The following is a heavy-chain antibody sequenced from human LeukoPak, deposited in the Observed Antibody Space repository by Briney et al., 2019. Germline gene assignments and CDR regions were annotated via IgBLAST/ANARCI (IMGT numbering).Heavy chain of an antibody. Sequence: GGSLRLSCAASGFTFSSYEMNWVRQAPGKGLEWVSYISSSGSTIYYADSVKGRFTISRHNSKNTLYLQMNSLRAEDTAVYYCAKASAMIVVVSKHFDYWGQGTLVTVSS. J-gene: IGHJ4*02. CDR2: ISSSGSTI. V-gene: IGHV3-48*03. CDR3: AKASAMIVVVSKHFDY. CDR1: GFTFSSYE. D-gene: IGHD3-22*01.